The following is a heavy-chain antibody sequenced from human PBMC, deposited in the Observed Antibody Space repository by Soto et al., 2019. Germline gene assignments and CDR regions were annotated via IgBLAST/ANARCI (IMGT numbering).Heavy chain of an antibody. CDR1: GFTFSRYS. Sequence: EVQLVESGGGLVQPGGSLRLSCAASGFTFSRYSMNWVRQAPGKGLEWVSYISSSSNSIYYADSVKGRFTISRDNAKNSLHLQMNRLRAEDTAVYYCASPFECSTTSCIRWGHGTLITVSS. J-gene: IGHJ4*01. CDR2: ISSSSNSI. V-gene: IGHV3-48*01. D-gene: IGHD2-2*01. CDR3: ASPFECSTTSCIR.